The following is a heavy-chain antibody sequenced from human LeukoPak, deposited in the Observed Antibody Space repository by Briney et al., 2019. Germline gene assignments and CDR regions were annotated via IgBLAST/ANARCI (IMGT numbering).Heavy chain of an antibody. V-gene: IGHV3-30-3*01. D-gene: IGHD4-23*01. Sequence: PGGSLRLSCAASEFAFNTYAMHWVRQAPGKGLERVAVISYDGSYKYYADSVKGRFTISRDNSKNTLYLQMNSLRAEDTAVYYCARVPGGNWGDFDYWGQGTLVTVSS. J-gene: IGHJ4*02. CDR3: ARVPGGNWGDFDY. CDR1: EFAFNTYA. CDR2: ISYDGSYK.